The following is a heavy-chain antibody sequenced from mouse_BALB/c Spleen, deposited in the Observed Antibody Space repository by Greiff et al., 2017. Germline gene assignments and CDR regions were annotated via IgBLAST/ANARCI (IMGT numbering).Heavy chain of an antibody. V-gene: IGHV1-69*02. CDR3: TRGLITTVVAPAY. CDR2: IYPSDSYT. CDR1: GYTFTSYW. Sequence: QVQLQQPGAELVRPGASVKLSCKASGYTFTSYWINWVKQRPGQGLEWIGNIYPSDSYTNYNQKFKDKATLTVDKSSSTAYMQLSSSTSEDSAVYYCTRGLITTVVAPAYWGQGTLVTVSA. J-gene: IGHJ3*01. D-gene: IGHD1-1*01.